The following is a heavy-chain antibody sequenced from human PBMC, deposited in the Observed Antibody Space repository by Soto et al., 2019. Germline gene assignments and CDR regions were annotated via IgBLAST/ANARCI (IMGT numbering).Heavy chain of an antibody. Sequence: GGSLRLSCAASGFSFSSYGMHWVRQAPAKGLEWVAFISHDGSNDYYADSVKGRHTISRDNSKNTVYLQMNSLRVEDTAVYYCATDANEYLWEYYFDFWGQGTLVTVSS. J-gene: IGHJ4*02. V-gene: IGHV3-30*03. CDR2: ISHDGSND. D-gene: IGHD3-16*01. CDR3: ATDANEYLWEYYFDF. CDR1: GFSFSSYG.